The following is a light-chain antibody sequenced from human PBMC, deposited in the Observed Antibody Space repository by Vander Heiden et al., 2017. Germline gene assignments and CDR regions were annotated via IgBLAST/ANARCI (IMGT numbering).Light chain of an antibody. V-gene: IGKV1-12*01. CDR2: AAS. CDR1: QAIRSW. J-gene: IGKJ4*01. Sequence: DIQMTQSPSSVSASVGDRVTITCRASQAIRSWLAWYQQKPGKAPNLLIYAASSLHSGVPSRFSGNGSGTNFTLVINSLQPEDSATYYCQQANSFSPPTFGGGTKVEIK. CDR3: QQANSFSPPT.